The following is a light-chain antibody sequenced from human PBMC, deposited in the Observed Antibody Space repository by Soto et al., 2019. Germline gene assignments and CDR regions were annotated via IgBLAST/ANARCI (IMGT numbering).Light chain of an antibody. CDR2: DAF. Sequence: TQSLATLSLDPGERVTLSCGASESVSTNLAWYQQKPGQAPRLLIYDAFNRATGIPDRFSGSGSGPDFTLTISRLEPEDFAVYYCHYYGGSPTFGGGTKVDIK. CDR3: HYYGGSPT. V-gene: IGKV3D-20*01. J-gene: IGKJ4*01. CDR1: ESVSTN.